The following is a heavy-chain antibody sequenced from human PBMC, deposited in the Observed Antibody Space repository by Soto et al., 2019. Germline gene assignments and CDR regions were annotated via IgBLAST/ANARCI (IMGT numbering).Heavy chain of an antibody. CDR2: ILNDGSNR. CDR1: EFTFSNYG. V-gene: IGHV3-33*01. Sequence: QVQLVESEGGVVQPGGSLRLSCAASEFTFSNYGMHWVRQAPGKGLEWVAVILNDGSNRYHADSVKDRFTISRDNSKNTLYLQMNSLRAEDTAVYYCARDDEYSGNGMDVWGQGTTVTVS. CDR3: ARDDEYSGNGMDV. J-gene: IGHJ6*02. D-gene: IGHD3-10*01.